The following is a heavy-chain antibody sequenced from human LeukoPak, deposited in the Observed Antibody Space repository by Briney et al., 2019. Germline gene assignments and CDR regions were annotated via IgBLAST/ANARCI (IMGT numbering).Heavy chain of an antibody. D-gene: IGHD1-26*01. J-gene: IGHJ4*02. CDR1: GGSISSGDYY. CDR2: IYYSGST. V-gene: IGHV4-30-4*08. CDR3: ARVPSGSYDLGLVY. Sequence: SETLSLTCTVSGGSISSGDYYWSWIRQPPGKGLEWIVYIYYSGSTYYNPSLKSRVTISVDTSKNQFSLKLSSVTAADTAVYYCARVPSGSYDLGLVYWGQGTLVTVSS.